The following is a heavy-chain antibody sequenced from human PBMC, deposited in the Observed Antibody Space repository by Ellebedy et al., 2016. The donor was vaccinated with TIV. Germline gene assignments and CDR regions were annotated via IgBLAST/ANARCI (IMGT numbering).Heavy chain of an antibody. CDR1: GFTFDDYA. CDR3: SKGPTSMIMRGWFDP. Sequence: PGGSLRLSCAASGFTFDDYAMHWVRQAPGKGLEWVSGISWNNGTIDYADSVKGRFTISRDNAKNCLYLQMNSLRAEDTALYYCSKGPTSMIMRGWFDPWGQGTLVTVSS. CDR2: ISWNNGTI. J-gene: IGHJ5*02. V-gene: IGHV3-9*01. D-gene: IGHD5-18*01.